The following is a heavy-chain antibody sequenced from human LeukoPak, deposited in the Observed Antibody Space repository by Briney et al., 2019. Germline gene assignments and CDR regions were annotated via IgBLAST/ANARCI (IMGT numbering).Heavy chain of an antibody. CDR1: GFMFSNYN. CDR2: IRGSSSSM. D-gene: IGHD2-8*01. J-gene: IGHJ4*02. V-gene: IGHV3-21*01. CDR3: ARTPYCSNGICYTRYYFDL. Sequence: GGSLRLSCAASGFMFSNYNMNWVRQAPGKGLEWVSSIRGSSSSMHYADSVKGRFSISRDAAKNSLYLQMDSLRAEDTALYYCARTPYCSNGICYTRYYFDLWGQGTLVTVSS.